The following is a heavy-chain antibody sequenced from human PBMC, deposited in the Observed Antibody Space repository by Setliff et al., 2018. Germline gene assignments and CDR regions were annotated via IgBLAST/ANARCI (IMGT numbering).Heavy chain of an antibody. CDR3: VRVGREYGDSGGHDAFRN. V-gene: IGHV4-4*07. CDR2: IYSDGRS. D-gene: IGHD4-17*01. Sequence: PSETLSLTCTVYGASVINYYWNWIRQSAGEGLEWLGRIYSDGRSSYNPSLKSRISMSLDASKNEIFLKMSSLTAADTARYDCVRVGREYGDSGGHDAFRNWGQGKMVTVSS. J-gene: IGHJ1*01. CDR1: GASVINYY.